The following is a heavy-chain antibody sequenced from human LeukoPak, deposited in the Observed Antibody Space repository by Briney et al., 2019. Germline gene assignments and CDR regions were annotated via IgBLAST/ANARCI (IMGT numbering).Heavy chain of an antibody. J-gene: IGHJ4*02. V-gene: IGHV3-23*01. CDR2: ISISGENT. D-gene: IGHD6-6*01. Sequence: GGSLRLSCAASGFNFIDYSMNWVRQAPGKGLEWVSAISISGENTYYADSVKGRITISRDTSRNTLYLQMHSLRAEDTAVYYCARLISTSSSRFSDYWGQGTLVTVSS. CDR3: ARLISTSSSRFSDY. CDR1: GFNFIDYS.